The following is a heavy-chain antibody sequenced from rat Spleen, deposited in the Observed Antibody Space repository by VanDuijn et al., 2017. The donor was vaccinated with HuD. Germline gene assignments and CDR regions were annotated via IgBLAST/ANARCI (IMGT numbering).Heavy chain of an antibody. J-gene: IGHJ3*01. CDR1: GFPFSRNW. Sequence: EVQLVESGGGLVQPGSPLKLSCAASGFPFSRNWLNWIRQAPGKGLEWVATINPDGSSTYYGDSVKGRFTVSRENAKSTLYLQMNSLRAEDTATYYCASFSGGPFAYWGQGTLVTVSS. CDR2: INPDGSST. D-gene: IGHD4-3*01. V-gene: IGHV5-29*01. CDR3: ASFSGGPFAY.